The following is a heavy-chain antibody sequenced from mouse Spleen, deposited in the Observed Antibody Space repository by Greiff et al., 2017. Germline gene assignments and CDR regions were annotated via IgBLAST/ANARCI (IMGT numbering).Heavy chain of an antibody. D-gene: IGHD1-1*01. Sequence: EVQLVESGGGLVQPKGSLKLSCAASGFSFNTYAMNWVRQAPGKGLEWVARIRSKSNNYATYYADSVKDRFTISRDDSESMLYLQMNNLKTEDTAMYYCVTGFYGSSYGFAYWGQGTLVTVSA. J-gene: IGHJ3*01. V-gene: IGHV10-1*01. CDR1: GFSFNTYA. CDR3: VTGFYGSSYGFAY. CDR2: IRSKSNNYAT.